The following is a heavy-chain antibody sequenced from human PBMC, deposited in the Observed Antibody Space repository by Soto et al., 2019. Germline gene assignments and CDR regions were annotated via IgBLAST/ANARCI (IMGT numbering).Heavy chain of an antibody. J-gene: IGHJ5*02. CDR2: RSPHSGNT. CDR3: AGRALAGHWFDP. CDR1: GYHFTSYD. Sequence: QVQLVQSGAEVKKPGASVKVSCKASGYHFTSYDINWVRQAAGKGLEWMGWRSPHSGNTGSPQKFQGRVTMTRNSSISTAYVELSSLRAEDTAVYYCAGRALAGHWFDPWGQGTLVTVSS. D-gene: IGHD6-19*01. V-gene: IGHV1-8*01.